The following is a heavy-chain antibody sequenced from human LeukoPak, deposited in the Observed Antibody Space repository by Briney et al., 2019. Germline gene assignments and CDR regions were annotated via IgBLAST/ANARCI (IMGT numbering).Heavy chain of an antibody. CDR3: ARGTGLTY. CDR1: GDSVSSTY. Sequence: SETLSLTCSVSGDSVSSTYWSWVRQPPGKGLEWIAYGHHSERSNYNPSLKSRVTISLDTSKNQFSLKLASVTAADTAVYFCARGTGLTYWGQGTLVTVSS. V-gene: IGHV4-59*02. CDR2: GHHSERS. J-gene: IGHJ4*02.